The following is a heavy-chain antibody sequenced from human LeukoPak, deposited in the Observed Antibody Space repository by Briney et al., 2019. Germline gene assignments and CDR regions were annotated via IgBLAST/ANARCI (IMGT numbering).Heavy chain of an antibody. V-gene: IGHV3-23*01. CDR1: GFTFSTYS. Sequence: GGSLRLSCAASGFTFSTYSMNWVRQAPGKGLEWVSAISGSGGSTYYADSVKGRFTISRDNSKNTLYLQMNSLRAEDTAVFYCARVRTGSSGYYYDYYFDYWGQGTLVTVSS. CDR2: ISGSGGST. CDR3: ARVRTGSSGYYYDYYFDY. J-gene: IGHJ4*02. D-gene: IGHD3-22*01.